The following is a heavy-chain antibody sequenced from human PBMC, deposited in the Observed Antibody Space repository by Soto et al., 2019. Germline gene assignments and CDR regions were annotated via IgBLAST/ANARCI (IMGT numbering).Heavy chain of an antibody. Sequence: IRQPPGTGLEWLGEINHSRSTTYNTTLTSRVNISVDTSNNQFALKLSAVTAADTAVYYYARCTVVGYYYRLDVWGQGTTVTVSS. D-gene: IGHD2-15*01. CDR3: ARCTVVGYYYRLDV. J-gene: IGHJ6*02. CDR2: INHSRST. V-gene: IGHV4-34*01.